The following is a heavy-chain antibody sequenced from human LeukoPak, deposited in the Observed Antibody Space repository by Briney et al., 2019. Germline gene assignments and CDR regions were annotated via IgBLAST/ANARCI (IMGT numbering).Heavy chain of an antibody. D-gene: IGHD1-26*01. Sequence: PGGSLTLSCAASGFTFSTYWMHWVRQAPGKGPVWVSRINGDGSDTSHADSVKGRFTISRDNANNTLYLQMNSLRAEDTAVYYCAWGATTLDYWGQGTLVTVSS. J-gene: IGHJ4*02. V-gene: IGHV3-74*01. CDR2: INGDGSDT. CDR3: AWGATTLDY. CDR1: GFTFSTYW.